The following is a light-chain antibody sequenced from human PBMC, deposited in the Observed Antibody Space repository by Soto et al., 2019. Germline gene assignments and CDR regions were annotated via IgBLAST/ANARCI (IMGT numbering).Light chain of an antibody. CDR1: QGISKF. CDR3: QQYDNYPLT. CDR2: DAS. V-gene: IGKV1-33*01. J-gene: IGKJ4*01. Sequence: DIQITQSPSSLSASVGDRVTITCQASQGISKFLNWYQQKPGKAPKLLIFDASDLETGVPSRFSGHRSGTDFSFTISSLQPEDIATYYCQQYDNYPLTFGGGTKVDIK.